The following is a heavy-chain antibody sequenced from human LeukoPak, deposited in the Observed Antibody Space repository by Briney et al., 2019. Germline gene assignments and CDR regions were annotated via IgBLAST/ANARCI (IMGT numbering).Heavy chain of an antibody. Sequence: GGSLRLSCAASGFTFSSYGMNWVRQAPGKGLEWISYISSSSMTIYYAGSVKGRFTVSRDNAKMSLYLQMDGLRAEDTAMYYCARGGQQDYWGQGTLVTVSS. CDR1: GFTFSSYG. J-gene: IGHJ4*02. V-gene: IGHV3-48*04. CDR3: ARGGQQDY. D-gene: IGHD1-1*01. CDR2: ISSSSMTI.